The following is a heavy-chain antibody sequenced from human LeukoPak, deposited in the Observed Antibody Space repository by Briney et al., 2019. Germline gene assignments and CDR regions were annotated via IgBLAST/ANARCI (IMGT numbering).Heavy chain of an antibody. CDR3: AKAYCSGGSCYSDYYYGMDV. D-gene: IGHD2-15*01. CDR2: ISSSGSTI. Sequence: GGSLRLSCAASGFTFSSYEMNWVRQAPGKGLEWVSYISSSGSTIYYADSVKGRFTISRDNSKNTLYLQMNSLRAEDTAVYYCAKAYCSGGSCYSDYYYGMDVWGQGTTVTVSS. V-gene: IGHV3-48*03. J-gene: IGHJ6*02. CDR1: GFTFSSYE.